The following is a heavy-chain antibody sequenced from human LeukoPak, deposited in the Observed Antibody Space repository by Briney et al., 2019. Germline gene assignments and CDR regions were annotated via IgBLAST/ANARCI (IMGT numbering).Heavy chain of an antibody. D-gene: IGHD3-22*01. J-gene: IGHJ4*02. CDR1: GGSITSSNFY. CDR3: ARNYYDSSGYYIDQFYFDS. V-gene: IGHV4-39*07. CDR2: IFYTGNT. Sequence: PETLSLTCTVSGGSITSSNFYWGWIRQPPGKGLEWIGSIFYTGNTYYQPSLRGRLSISLDTSKNLFSLRLNSVTAADTAVYYCARNYYDSSGYYIDQFYFDSWGQGTLVTVSS.